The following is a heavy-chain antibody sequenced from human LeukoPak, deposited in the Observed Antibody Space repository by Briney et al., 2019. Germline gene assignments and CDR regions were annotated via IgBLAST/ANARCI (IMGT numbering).Heavy chain of an antibody. CDR3: ARDNYDYVWGSYRCFPRTHGG. J-gene: IGHJ4*02. Sequence: GASVKVSCKASGGTFSSYAISWVRQAPGQGLEWMGGIIPIFGTANYAQKFQGRVTITTDESTSTAYMELSSLRSEDTAVYYCARDNYDYVWGSYRCFPRTHGGWGQGTLVTVSS. V-gene: IGHV1-69*05. CDR1: GGTFSSYA. D-gene: IGHD3-16*02. CDR2: IIPIFGTA.